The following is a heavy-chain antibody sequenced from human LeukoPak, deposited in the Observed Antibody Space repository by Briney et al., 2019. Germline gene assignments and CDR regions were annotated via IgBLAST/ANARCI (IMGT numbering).Heavy chain of an antibody. V-gene: IGHV3-74*01. CDR1: GFSFSGHW. CDR2: ISPTGSTT. J-gene: IGHJ4*02. CDR3: AKESNGRRFDFDY. Sequence: GGSLRPSCTASGFSFSGHWMHWARQLPGKGLVWVSRISPTGSTTSYADSVKGRFTVSRDNAKNTLYLQMNSLRVEDTALYYCAKESNGRRFDFDYWGQGTLATVSS. D-gene: IGHD1-26*01.